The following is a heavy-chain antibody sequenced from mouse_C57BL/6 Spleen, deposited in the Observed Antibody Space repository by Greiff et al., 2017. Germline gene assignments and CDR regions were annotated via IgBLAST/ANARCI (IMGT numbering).Heavy chain of an antibody. Sequence: VQLQQSGAELVRPGASVKLSCTASGFNIKDDYMHWVKQRPEQGLEWIGCIDPANGDTEYASKFQGKATITADTSSNTAYLQLSSLTSEDTAVYYCTRRYYGSVDYWGQGTTLTVSA. CDR3: TRRYYGSVDY. J-gene: IGHJ2*01. V-gene: IGHV14-4*01. CDR1: GFNIKDDY. CDR2: IDPANGDT. D-gene: IGHD1-1*01.